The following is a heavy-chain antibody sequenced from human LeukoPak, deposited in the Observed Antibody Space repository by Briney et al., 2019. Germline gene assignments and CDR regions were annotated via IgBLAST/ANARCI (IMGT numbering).Heavy chain of an antibody. CDR3: ARGYCSPGSCYYYDY. V-gene: IGHV4-59*01. Sequence: SETLSLTCTVSGGSMSNYFWSWIRQPPGKGLEWIGHINYSGSTNYDPSLKSRVTISVDTSKNQFSLRLSSVTAADTAVYYCARGYCSPGSCYYYDYWGQGTLVTVSS. CDR2: INYSGST. D-gene: IGHD2-15*01. CDR1: GGSMSNYF. J-gene: IGHJ4*02.